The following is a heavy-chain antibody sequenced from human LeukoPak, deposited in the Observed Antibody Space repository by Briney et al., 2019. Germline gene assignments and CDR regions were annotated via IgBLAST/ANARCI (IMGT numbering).Heavy chain of an antibody. V-gene: IGHV4-39*01. D-gene: IGHD2-21*02. CDR3: ASDCGGDCYSGIENYFDY. J-gene: IGHJ4*02. CDR1: GGSISSSSYY. Sequence: PSETLSLTCTVSGGSISSSSYYWGWIRQPPGKGLEWIGSIYYSGSTYYNPSLKSRVTISVDTSKNQFSLKLSSVTAADTAVYYCASDCGGDCYSGIENYFDYWGQGTLATVSS. CDR2: IYYSGST.